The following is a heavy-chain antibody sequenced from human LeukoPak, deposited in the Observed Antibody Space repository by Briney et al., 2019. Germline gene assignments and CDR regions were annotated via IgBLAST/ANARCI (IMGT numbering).Heavy chain of an antibody. CDR1: GFTFSRNW. V-gene: IGHV3-74*01. J-gene: IGHJ4*02. Sequence: PGGSLRLSCVASGFTFSRNWLHWVRQVPGKGLVWVSRINTDGSTTNYADSVKGRFTISRDNTKNTLYLQMNSLRAEDSAVYFCTRGYNTAPLDWGQGTRITVAS. D-gene: IGHD5-18*01. CDR3: TRGYNTAPLD. CDR2: INTDGSTT.